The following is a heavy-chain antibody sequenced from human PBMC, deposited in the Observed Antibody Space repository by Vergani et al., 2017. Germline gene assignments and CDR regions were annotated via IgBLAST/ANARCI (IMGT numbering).Heavy chain of an antibody. Sequence: EVQLVESGGGLVQPGGSLRLSCAASGFTFITYSMNWVRQAPGKGLEWVSYISSSSSTIYYADSVKGRFTISRDNAKNMLFLQMNNLRTEDTAIYYCAKQYFVSGNYLFDYWGQGTLVTVSS. D-gene: IGHD3-10*01. V-gene: IGHV3-48*01. CDR2: ISSSSSTI. J-gene: IGHJ4*02. CDR1: GFTFITYS. CDR3: AKQYFVSGNYLFDY.